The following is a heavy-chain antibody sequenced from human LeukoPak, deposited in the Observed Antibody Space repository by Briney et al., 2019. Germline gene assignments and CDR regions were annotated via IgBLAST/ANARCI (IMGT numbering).Heavy chain of an antibody. D-gene: IGHD1-26*01. CDR3: ARDWYGGATAYNWFDP. CDR2: IYTSGST. Sequence: PSVTLSLTCTVSGGSISSYYWSWIRQPAGKGLEWIGRIYTSGSTNYNPSLKSRVTMSVDTSKNQFSLKLSSVTAADTAVYYCARDWYGGATAYNWFDPWGQGTLVTVSS. CDR1: GGSISSYY. J-gene: IGHJ5*02. V-gene: IGHV4-4*07.